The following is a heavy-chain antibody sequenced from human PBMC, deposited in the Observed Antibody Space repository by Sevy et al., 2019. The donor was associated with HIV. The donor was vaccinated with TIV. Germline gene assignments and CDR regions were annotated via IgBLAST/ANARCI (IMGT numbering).Heavy chain of an antibody. CDR3: AKDRSGLWSGYCRAMDV. V-gene: IGHV3-23*01. D-gene: IGHD3-3*01. CDR1: GFTFSSYA. J-gene: IGHJ6*04. CDR2: ISGSGDNT. Sequence: GVSLRLSCAASGFTFSSYAMNWVRQAPGKGLEWVSVISGSGDNTYYADSVKGRFTISRDNSKNMLYVQMNSLRAEDTAIYYCAKDRSGLWSGYCRAMDVWGKGTTVTVSS.